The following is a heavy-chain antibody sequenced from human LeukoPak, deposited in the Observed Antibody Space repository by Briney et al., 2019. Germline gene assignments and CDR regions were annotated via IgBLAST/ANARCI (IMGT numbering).Heavy chain of an antibody. CDR3: ATDLSYYYDSSGYYYRY. CDR1: GFTFSRAW. V-gene: IGHV3-15*01. CDR2: IKSKADGGTT. D-gene: IGHD3-22*01. J-gene: IGHJ4*02. Sequence: PGGSLRLSCAASGFTFSRAWMSWVRQAPGKGLECVGRIKSKADGGTTDYTAPVKGRFTISKDDSKNTLYLRMNILKTEDTAVYYCATDLSYYYDSSGYYYRYWGQGTLVTVSS.